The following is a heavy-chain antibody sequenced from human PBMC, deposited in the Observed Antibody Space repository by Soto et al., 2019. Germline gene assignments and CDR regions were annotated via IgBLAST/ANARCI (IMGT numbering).Heavy chain of an antibody. V-gene: IGHV3-30*18. CDR1: GFTFSYYG. D-gene: IGHD6-19*01. CDR3: ANHLPVAGSGQGFDY. CDR2: ISYDGSNI. J-gene: IGHJ4*02. Sequence: QVQLVESGGGVVQPGRSLRLSCAASGFTFSYYGMQWVRQAPGKGLEWVAVISYDGSNIYYADYVKGRFTISRDNSKNNLYLQLKSLRAEDTSVYYCANHLPVAGSGQGFDYWGQGALVTVSS.